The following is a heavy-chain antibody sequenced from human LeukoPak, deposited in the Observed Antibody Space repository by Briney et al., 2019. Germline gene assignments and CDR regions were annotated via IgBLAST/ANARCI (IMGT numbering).Heavy chain of an antibody. CDR2: ITSSSSTI. V-gene: IGHV3-48*02. D-gene: IGHD6-6*01. J-gene: IGHJ4*02. CDR3: AREYSSSSGSVSDY. CDR1: GFTFSSYN. Sequence: GGSLRLSCAASGFTFSSYNMNWVRQAPGKGLEWVSYITSSSSTIYYADSVKGRFTISRDSAKNSLYLQMNSLRDEDTAVYYCAREYSSSSGSVSDYWGQGTLVTVSS.